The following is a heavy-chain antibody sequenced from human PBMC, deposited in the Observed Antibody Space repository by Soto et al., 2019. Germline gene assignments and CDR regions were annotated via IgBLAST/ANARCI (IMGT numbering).Heavy chain of an antibody. CDR2: MSYDGSNK. CDR1: GFTFSSYA. CDR3: ARDKSPYSSGWHNRHFDY. D-gene: IGHD6-19*01. V-gene: IGHV3-30-3*01. Sequence: QVQLVEAGGGVVQPGRSLRLSCAASGFTFSSYAMHWVRQAPGKGLERVAVMSYDGSNKYYADSVKGRFTISRDNSRTTLYLQMNSRRAEDTAVYYWARDKSPYSSGWHNRHFDYWGKGTLVTVSS. J-gene: IGHJ4*02.